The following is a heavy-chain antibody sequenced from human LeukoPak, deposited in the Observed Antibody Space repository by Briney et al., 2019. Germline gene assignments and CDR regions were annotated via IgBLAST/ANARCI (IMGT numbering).Heavy chain of an antibody. V-gene: IGHV4-34*01. CDR2: MNHSGST. J-gene: IGHJ4*02. CDR3: ARQTGSGLFILP. D-gene: IGHD3/OR15-3a*01. Sequence: SETLSLTCAVYGGSFSGYYWSWIRQPPGQGLEWIGEMNHSGSTNYNPSLKSRVTISVDTSKNQFSLKLSSVTAADTAVYYCARQTGSGLFILPGGQGTLVTVSS. CDR1: GGSFSGYY.